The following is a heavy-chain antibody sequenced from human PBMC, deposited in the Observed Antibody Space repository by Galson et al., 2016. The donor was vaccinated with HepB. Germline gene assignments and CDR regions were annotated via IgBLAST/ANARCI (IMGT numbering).Heavy chain of an antibody. CDR1: GFTFSTYW. J-gene: IGHJ4*02. D-gene: IGHD5-24*01. V-gene: IGHV3-7*03. Sequence: SLRLSCAASGFTFSTYWMTWVCQAPGRGLEWVANIKQDGSEKYYVDSVKGRFTISRDNAKNSLYLQMNSLRAEDTAVYYCARDRDAYSFYFDYWGRGTLVTVSS. CDR2: IKQDGSEK. CDR3: ARDRDAYSFYFDY.